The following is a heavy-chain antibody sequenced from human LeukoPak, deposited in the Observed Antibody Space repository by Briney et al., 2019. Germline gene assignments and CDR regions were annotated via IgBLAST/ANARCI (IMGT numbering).Heavy chain of an antibody. V-gene: IGHV4-39*01. CDR1: GGSISYY. CDR3: ARHLVGYYYMDV. J-gene: IGHJ6*03. Sequence: SETLSLTCTVSGGSISYYWGWIRQPPGKGLERIGSIFYSGTTYYHPSLKSRVTISVDTSKNQFSLKLSSVTAADTAVYYCARHLVGYYYMDVWGKGTTVTVSS. CDR2: IFYSGTT. D-gene: IGHD1-26*01.